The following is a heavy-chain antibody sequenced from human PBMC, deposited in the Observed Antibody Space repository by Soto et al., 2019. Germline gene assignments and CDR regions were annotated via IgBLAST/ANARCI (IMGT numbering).Heavy chain of an antibody. J-gene: IGHJ4*02. V-gene: IGHV3-30*18. CDR1: GFTFSSYG. CDR2: ISYDGSNK. Sequence: GGSLRLSCAASGFTFSSYGMHWVRQAPGKGLEWVAVISYDGSNKYYADSVKGRFTISRDNSKNTLYLQMNSLRAEDTAVYYWAKDAHRYYYGSGSHFDYWGQGTLVTVSS. D-gene: IGHD3-10*01. CDR3: AKDAHRYYYGSGSHFDY.